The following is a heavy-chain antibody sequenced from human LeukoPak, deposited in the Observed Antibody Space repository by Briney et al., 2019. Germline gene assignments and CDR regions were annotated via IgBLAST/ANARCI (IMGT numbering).Heavy chain of an antibody. J-gene: IGHJ3*02. CDR2: ISSSSSTI. V-gene: IGHV3-48*04. Sequence: PGGSLRLSCAASGFTFSSYSMNWVRQAPGKGLEWVSYISSSSSTIYYADSVKGRFTISRDNAKNSLYLQMNSLRAEDTAVYYCARDDYGGNSDLDAFDIWGQGTMVTVSS. CDR1: GFTFSSYS. D-gene: IGHD4-23*01. CDR3: ARDDYGGNSDLDAFDI.